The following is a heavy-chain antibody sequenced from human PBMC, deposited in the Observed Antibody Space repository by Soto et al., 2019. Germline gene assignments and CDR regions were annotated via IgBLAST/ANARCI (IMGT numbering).Heavy chain of an antibody. D-gene: IGHD1-26*01. CDR3: AKGGAIVAAGTRVYLYNAMDV. CDR1: GYTFTGYY. J-gene: IGHJ6*02. V-gene: IGHV1-2*02. CDR2: INPNSGDT. Sequence: ASVKVSCKASGYTFTGYYVHWLRQSPGQGLEWMGWINPNSGDTYLAQRFQGRVAMNRDTSIGTAYMELRGLTSDDTAEYYCAKGGAIVAAGTRVYLYNAMDVWGQGTTVTVSS.